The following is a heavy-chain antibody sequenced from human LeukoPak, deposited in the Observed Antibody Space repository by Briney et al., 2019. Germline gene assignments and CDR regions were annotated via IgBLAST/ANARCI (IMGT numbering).Heavy chain of an antibody. D-gene: IGHD3-22*01. J-gene: IGHJ4*02. CDR3: ARESEDDSSGYYYLSL. V-gene: IGHV1-46*01. Sequence: ASVKVSRKASGYTFTSYYMHWVRQAPGQGLEWMGIINPSGGSTSYAQKFQGRVTMTRDTSTSTVYMELSSLRSEDTAVYYCARESEDDSSGYYYLSLWGQGTLVTVSS. CDR1: GYTFTSYY. CDR2: INPSGGST.